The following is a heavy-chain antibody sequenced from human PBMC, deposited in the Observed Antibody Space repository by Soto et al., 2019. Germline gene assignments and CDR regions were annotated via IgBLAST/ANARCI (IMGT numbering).Heavy chain of an antibody. CDR1: GYTFTSYA. CDR3: ARDPVSRVPAAYFDY. D-gene: IGHD2-2*01. Sequence: ASVKVSCKASGYTFTSYAMHWVRQAPGQRLEWMGWINAGNGNTKYSQKFQGRVTITRDTSASTAYMELSSLRSEDTAVYYCARDPVSRVPAAYFDYWGQGTLVTVSS. J-gene: IGHJ4*02. CDR2: INAGNGNT. V-gene: IGHV1-3*01.